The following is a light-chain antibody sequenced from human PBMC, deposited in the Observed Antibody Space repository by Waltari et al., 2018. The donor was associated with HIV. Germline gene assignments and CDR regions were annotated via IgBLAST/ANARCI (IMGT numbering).Light chain of an antibody. CDR2: EVT. CDR1: SSDVGAYDY. Sequence: QSALTQPPSASGSPGQSVTISCTGTSSDVGAYDYVSWYQRHPGEAPKIMIYEVTKRPSGVPDRFSGSKSGNTASLTVSGLRAEDEADYYCSSYAGSNNYVVFGGGTKLTVL. CDR3: SSYAGSNNYVV. J-gene: IGLJ2*01. V-gene: IGLV2-8*01.